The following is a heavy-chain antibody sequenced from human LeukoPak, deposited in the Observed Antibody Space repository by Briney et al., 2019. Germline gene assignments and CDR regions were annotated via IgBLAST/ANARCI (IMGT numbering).Heavy chain of an antibody. D-gene: IGHD5-24*01. CDR3: AKDRWLQSRRFFHGPHY. V-gene: IGHV3-30*02. Sequence: GGSLRLSCAASGFTFSSYGMHWVRQAPGKGLEWVTFIRYDGNNKYYADSVKGRFTISRDNSKNTLYLQMNSLRAGDTAVYYCAKDRWLQSRRFFHGPHYWGQGTLVTVSS. CDR2: IRYDGNNK. CDR1: GFTFSSYG. J-gene: IGHJ4*02.